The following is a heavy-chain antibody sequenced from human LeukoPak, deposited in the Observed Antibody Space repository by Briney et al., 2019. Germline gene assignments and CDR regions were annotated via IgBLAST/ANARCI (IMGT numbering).Heavy chain of an antibody. Sequence: ASVKVSCKASGYTFTGYYMHWVRQAPGQGLEWMGWINPNSGGTNYAQKFQGRVTMTRDTSISTAYMELSRLGSDDTAVYYCARGLGIAVAAVDYWGQGTLVTVSS. D-gene: IGHD6-19*01. V-gene: IGHV1-2*02. CDR2: INPNSGGT. CDR3: ARGLGIAVAAVDY. CDR1: GYTFTGYY. J-gene: IGHJ4*02.